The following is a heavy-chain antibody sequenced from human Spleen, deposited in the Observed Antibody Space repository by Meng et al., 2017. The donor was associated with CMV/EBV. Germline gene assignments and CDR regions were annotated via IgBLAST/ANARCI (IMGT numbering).Heavy chain of an antibody. CDR1: GYSFTSYW. V-gene: IGHV5-51*01. J-gene: IGHJ5*02. Sequence: GGSLRLSCKASGYSFTSYWIGWVRQMPGKGLEWMGIIYPGDSDTRYSPSFQGQVTISADKSISTAYLQWSSLKASDTAMYYCARHPDNWFDPWGQGTLVTVSS. CDR3: ARHPDNWFDP. CDR2: IYPGDSDT.